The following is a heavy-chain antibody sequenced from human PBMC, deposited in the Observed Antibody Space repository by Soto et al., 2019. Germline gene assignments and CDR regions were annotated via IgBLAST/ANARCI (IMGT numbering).Heavy chain of an antibody. J-gene: IGHJ4*02. CDR1: GGSINNHY. CDR2: VYYSGIT. CDR3: ARTLIYSGYDYYFDY. D-gene: IGHD5-12*01. Sequence: SETLSLTCTVSGGSINNHYWSWIRQPPGKGPEWLGYVYYSGITNYNPSLKSRVTISVDTSKNQFSLKLSSVTAADTAVYYCARTLIYSGYDYYFDYWGQGTLVTVSS. V-gene: IGHV4-59*11.